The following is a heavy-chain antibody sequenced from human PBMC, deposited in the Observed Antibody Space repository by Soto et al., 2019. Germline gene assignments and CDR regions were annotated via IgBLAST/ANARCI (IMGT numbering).Heavy chain of an antibody. V-gene: IGHV4-30-4*01. CDR3: ARGRYCLTGTCFPNWFDS. D-gene: IGHD7-27*01. J-gene: IGHJ5*01. CDR1: GDSISNLDSF. Sequence: PSETLSLTCSVSGDSISNLDSFWAWIRQPPGQALEYIGYIYKSATTYYNPSFESRVAISVDTSKSQFSLNVTSVTAADTAVYFCARGRYCLTGTCFPNWFDSWGQGALVTVSS. CDR2: IYKSATT.